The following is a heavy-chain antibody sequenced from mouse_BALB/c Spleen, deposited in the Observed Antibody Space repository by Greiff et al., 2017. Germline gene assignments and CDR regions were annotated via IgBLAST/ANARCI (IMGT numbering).Heavy chain of an antibody. J-gene: IGHJ3*01. Sequence: VQLQQSGAELMKPGASVKISCKATGYTFSSYWIEWVKQRPGHGLEWIGEILPGSGSTNYNEKFKGKATFTADTSSNTAYMQLSSLTSEDSAVYYCARSTMIIPFAYWGQGTLVTVSA. CDR3: ARSTMIIPFAY. CDR2: ILPGSGST. V-gene: IGHV1-9*01. D-gene: IGHD2-4*01. CDR1: GYTFSSYW.